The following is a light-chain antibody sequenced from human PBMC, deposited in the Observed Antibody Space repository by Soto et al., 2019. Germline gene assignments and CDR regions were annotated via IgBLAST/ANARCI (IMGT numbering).Light chain of an antibody. CDR2: AAS. V-gene: IGKV1-17*01. CDR3: LQHDSYPRT. J-gene: IGKJ1*01. CDR1: QVISNY. Sequence: DVQVTQSPSSLYASVGDRVTITCRTSQVISNYFGWYQQKPGKAPKRLIYAASTLQSGVPSRFSGSGSGTEFTLTINSLQPEDFATYYCLQHDSYPRTFGQGTKVDI.